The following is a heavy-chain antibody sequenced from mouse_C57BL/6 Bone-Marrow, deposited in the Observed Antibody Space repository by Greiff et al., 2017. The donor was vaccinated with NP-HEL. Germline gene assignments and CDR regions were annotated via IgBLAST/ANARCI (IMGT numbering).Heavy chain of an antibody. CDR2: IDPSDSYT. CDR3: ARVGFDY. CDR1: GYTFTSYW. Sequence: VQLQQPGAELVKPGASVKLSCKASGYTFTSYWMQWVKQRPGQGLEWIGEIDPSDSYTNYNQKFKGKATLTVDTSSSTAYMQLSSLTSEDSAVYYCARVGFDYWGQGTTLTVSS. V-gene: IGHV1-50*01. J-gene: IGHJ2*01.